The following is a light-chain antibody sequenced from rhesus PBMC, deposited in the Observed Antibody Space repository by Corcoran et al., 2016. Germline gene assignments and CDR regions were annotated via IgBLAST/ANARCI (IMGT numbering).Light chain of an antibody. CDR3: QQYSSRPFT. CDR1: QGISSW. Sequence: DIQMTQSPSSLSASVGDTVTITCRASQGISSWLAWYQQKLGKASKLLIYKASSLQSGVPSRFSGSGSGTDSTLTLSSLQSEDFATYYFQQYSSRPFTFGPGTKLDIK. V-gene: IGKV1-22*01. CDR2: KAS. J-gene: IGKJ3*01.